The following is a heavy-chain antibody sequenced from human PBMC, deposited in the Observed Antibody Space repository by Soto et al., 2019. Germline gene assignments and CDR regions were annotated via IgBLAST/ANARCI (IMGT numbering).Heavy chain of an antibody. CDR3: VRATYFSDSSGYTRCLDY. D-gene: IGHD3-22*01. V-gene: IGHV3-72*01. CDR1: GFTLGDHY. J-gene: IGHJ4*02. Sequence: PGGSLRLSCAGSGFTLGDHYMGWVRQAPGKGLEWVGRSRDKPQGYSTAYAASVKGRLTTSRDESKNSAYLQMNSLKTEDTAVYYCVRATYFSDSSGYTRCLDYWGQGTLVTVSS. CDR2: SRDKPQGYST.